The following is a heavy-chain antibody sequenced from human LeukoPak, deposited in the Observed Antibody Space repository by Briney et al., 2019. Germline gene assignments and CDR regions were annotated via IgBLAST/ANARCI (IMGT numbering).Heavy chain of an antibody. J-gene: IGHJ5*02. V-gene: IGHV4-4*07. D-gene: IGHD5-12*01. CDR2: IYTSGST. Sequence: SETLSLTCTVSGGSISSYYWSWIRQPAGKGLEWIGRIYTSGSTNYNPSLKSRVTMSGDTSKNQFSLKLGSVTAADTAVYYCARDLGYSGYTWFDPWGQGTLVTVSS. CDR3: ARDLGYSGYTWFDP. CDR1: GGSISSYY.